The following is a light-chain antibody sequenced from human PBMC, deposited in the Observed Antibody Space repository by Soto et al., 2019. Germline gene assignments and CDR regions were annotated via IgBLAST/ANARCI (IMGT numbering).Light chain of an antibody. V-gene: IGLV2-8*01. CDR2: EVS. J-gene: IGLJ3*02. CDR3: CSHAGGSSWV. CDR1: SSDVGKYDY. Sequence: QSALTQPPSASGSPGQSVTISCTGTSSDVGKYDYVSWFQHHPGKAPKLIIYEVSKRPSGVPDRFSGSKSGSTASLTVSGLQTEDEADYYCCSHAGGSSWVFGGGTKLTVL.